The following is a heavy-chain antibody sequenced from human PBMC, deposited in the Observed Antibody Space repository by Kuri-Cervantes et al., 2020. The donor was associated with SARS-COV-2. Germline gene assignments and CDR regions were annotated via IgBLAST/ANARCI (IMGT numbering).Heavy chain of an antibody. V-gene: IGHV3-23*01. D-gene: IGHD6-13*01. J-gene: IGHJ4*02. Sequence: ETLSLTCTVSGGSISSSSYYWGWIRQPPGKGLEWVSAISGSGGSTYYADSVKGRFTISRDNSKNTLYLQMNSLRAEDTAVYYCANWRRRIAAAGPFDYWGQGTLVTVSS. CDR3: ANWRRRIAAAGPFDY. CDR2: ISGSGGST. CDR1: GGSISSSSYY.